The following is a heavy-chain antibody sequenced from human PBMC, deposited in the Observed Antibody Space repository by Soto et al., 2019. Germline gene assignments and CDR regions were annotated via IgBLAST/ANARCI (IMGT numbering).Heavy chain of an antibody. V-gene: IGHV3-73*02. Sequence: EVQLEESGGGLVHPGGSLRLSCAASGFSFSDSGVHWVRQAAGKGQEWIGGIRSKPHSHATQYAASLEGRFTIYRDELNNTAYTQRSGLKTEDTAVYYCWRQDDAVAGLDSGGQGTLVTVSS. CDR1: GFSFSDSG. D-gene: IGHD6-19*01. CDR2: IRSKPHSHAT. CDR3: WRQDDAVAGLDS. J-gene: IGHJ5*01.